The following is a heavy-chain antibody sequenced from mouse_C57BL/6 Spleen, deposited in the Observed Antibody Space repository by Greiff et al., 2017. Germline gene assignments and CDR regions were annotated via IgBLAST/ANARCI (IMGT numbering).Heavy chain of an antibody. CDR2: IDPSDSET. Sequence: QVQLQQPGAELVRPGSSVKLSCKASGYTFTSYWMHWVKQRPIQGLEWIGNIDPSDSETHYNQKFKDKDTLTVDKSSSTAYMQLSSLTSEDSAVYYCAREGTVVATDWYFDVWGTGTTVTVSS. V-gene: IGHV1-52*01. J-gene: IGHJ1*03. CDR1: GYTFTSYW. D-gene: IGHD1-1*01. CDR3: AREGTVVATDWYFDV.